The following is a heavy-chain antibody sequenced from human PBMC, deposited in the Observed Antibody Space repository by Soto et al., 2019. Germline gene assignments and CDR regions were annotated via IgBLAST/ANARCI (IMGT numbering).Heavy chain of an antibody. CDR1: GGSFSGYS. Sequence: XXTLSLPCAVYGGSFSGYSWPWILQPPGTGLEWIGEINHTGSTNYNPSLKSRVTISVDTSKNQFSLQLNSVTPEDTAVYYCARTRVYDSYSYFGMAVWGQGTTVTVSS. D-gene: IGHD5-18*01. V-gene: IGHV4-34*01. CDR3: ARTRVYDSYSYFGMAV. CDR2: INHTGST. J-gene: IGHJ6*02.